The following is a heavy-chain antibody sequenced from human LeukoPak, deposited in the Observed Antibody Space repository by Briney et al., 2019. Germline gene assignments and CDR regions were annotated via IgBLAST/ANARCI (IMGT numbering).Heavy chain of an antibody. J-gene: IGHJ4*02. V-gene: IGHV4-34*01. CDR3: ARGRLLAGIGY. CDR1: GGSFSGYC. CDR2: INHSGST. Sequence: SETLSLTCAVYGGSFSGYCWSWLRQPPGKGLEWIGEINHSGSTNYNPSLKSRVTISVDTSKNQFSLKLSSVTAADTAVYYCARGRLLAGIGYWGQGTLVTVSS. D-gene: IGHD6-13*01.